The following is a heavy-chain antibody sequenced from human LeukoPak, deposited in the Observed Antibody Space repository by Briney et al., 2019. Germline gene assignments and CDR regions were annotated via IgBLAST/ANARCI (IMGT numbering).Heavy chain of an antibody. CDR1: GGSISTYY. CDR3: ARARVSPAYYYYYMDV. Sequence: PSETLSLTCTVSGGSISTYYWSWIRQPPGKGLEWIGYIYYSGSTNYNPSLKSRVIISVDTSKNQFSLKLSSVAAADTAVYYCARARVSPAYYYYYMDVWGKGTTVTISS. J-gene: IGHJ6*03. CDR2: IYYSGST. D-gene: IGHD6-13*01. V-gene: IGHV4-59*01.